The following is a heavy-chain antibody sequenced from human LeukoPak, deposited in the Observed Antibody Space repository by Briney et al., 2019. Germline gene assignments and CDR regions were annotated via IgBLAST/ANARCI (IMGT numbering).Heavy chain of an antibody. CDR2: IYYSGST. J-gene: IGHJ3*02. D-gene: IGHD5-24*01. CDR1: GGSVSSGSYY. Sequence: SETLSLTCTVSGGSVSSGSYYWSWIRQPPGKGLEWIGYIYYSGSTNYNPSLKSRVTISVDTSKNQFSLKLSSVTAADTAVYYCARDSGEMATITSAFDIWGQGTTVTVSS. CDR3: ARDSGEMATITSAFDI. V-gene: IGHV4-61*01.